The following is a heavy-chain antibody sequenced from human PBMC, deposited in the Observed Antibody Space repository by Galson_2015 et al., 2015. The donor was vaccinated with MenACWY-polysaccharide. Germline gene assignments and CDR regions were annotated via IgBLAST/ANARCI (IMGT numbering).Heavy chain of an antibody. D-gene: IGHD6-19*01. CDR2: AYYSRTT. J-gene: IGHJ5*02. V-gene: IGHV4-39*01. CDR1: GVSLSSSGLY. CDR3: ARQEYTSAWYKWFDP. Sequence: ENLSLTRTVSGVSLSSSGLYWGWVRPPPGKGVERGGRAYYSRTTYYNPSLKSRVSISVDTSKNQFSLKVSSGTAADTAVYYCARQEYTSAWYKWFDPWGQGTLVTVSS.